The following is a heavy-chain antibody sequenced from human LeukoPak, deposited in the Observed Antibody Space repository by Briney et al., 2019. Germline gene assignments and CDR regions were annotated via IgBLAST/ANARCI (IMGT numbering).Heavy chain of an antibody. CDR3: ASHFRNKKDILTGSGGADI. Sequence: PGGSLRLSCAASGFTFNSYWMIWVRQAPGKGLEWVANINPDGSGKYYVDSVKGRFTISRDNAKNSLYLQMNSLRAEDTAVYYCASHFRNKKDILTGSGGADIWGQGTMVTVSS. D-gene: IGHD3-9*01. CDR2: INPDGSGK. V-gene: IGHV3-7*01. J-gene: IGHJ3*02. CDR1: GFTFNSYW.